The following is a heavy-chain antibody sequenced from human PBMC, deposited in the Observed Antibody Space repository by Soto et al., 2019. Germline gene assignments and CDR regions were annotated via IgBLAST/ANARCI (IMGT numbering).Heavy chain of an antibody. J-gene: IGHJ1*01. D-gene: IGHD6-13*01. CDR3: ARDQEIAAAGTLLGYFQH. CDR1: GFTFSSYS. Sequence: PGGSLRLSFAACGFTFSSYSMNWVRQAQGKGLEWVSSISSSSSYIYYADSVKGRFTISRDNAKNSLYLQMNSLRAEDTAVYYCARDQEIAAAGTLLGYFQHWGQGTLVTVSS. V-gene: IGHV3-21*01. CDR2: ISSSSSYI.